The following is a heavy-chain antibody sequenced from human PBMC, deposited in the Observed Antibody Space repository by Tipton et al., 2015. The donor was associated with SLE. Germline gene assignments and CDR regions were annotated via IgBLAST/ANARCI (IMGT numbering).Heavy chain of an antibody. V-gene: IGHV3-30*03. CDR1: GFTFSSYG. CDR2: ISYDGSNK. CDR3: ARDLVRGVSGGY. D-gene: IGHD3-10*01. J-gene: IGHJ4*02. Sequence: SLRLSCAASGFTFSSYGMHWVRQAPGKGLEWVAVISYDGSNKYYADSVKGRFTISRDNAKNSLYLQMNSLRAEDTAVYYCARDLVRGVSGGYWGQGTLVTVSS.